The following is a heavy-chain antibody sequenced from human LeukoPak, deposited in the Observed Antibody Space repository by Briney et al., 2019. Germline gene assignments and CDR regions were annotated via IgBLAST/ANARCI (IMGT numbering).Heavy chain of an antibody. D-gene: IGHD1-1*01. CDR3: ARDGTLRAFDI. V-gene: IGHV3-74*01. J-gene: IGHJ3*02. Sequence: GGSLRLSCAASGFTFSSYWMHWVRQAPGKGLVWVSRISSDGSRISYADSVKGRFTISRDDAKKTLDLQMNSLRAEDTAVYYCARDGTLRAFDIWGQGTMVTVSS. CDR2: ISSDGSRI. CDR1: GFTFSSYW.